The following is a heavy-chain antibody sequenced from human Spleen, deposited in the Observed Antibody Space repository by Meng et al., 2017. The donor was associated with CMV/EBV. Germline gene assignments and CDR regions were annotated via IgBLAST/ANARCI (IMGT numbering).Heavy chain of an antibody. Sequence: SETLSLTCTVYGGSFSGYYWSWIRQPPGKGLEWIGEINHSGSTNYNPSLKSRVTISVDTSKNQFSLKLSSVTAADTAVYYCARGALDYWGQGTLVTVSS. CDR3: ARGALDY. CDR2: INHSGST. CDR1: GGSFSGYY. V-gene: IGHV4-34*01. J-gene: IGHJ4*02.